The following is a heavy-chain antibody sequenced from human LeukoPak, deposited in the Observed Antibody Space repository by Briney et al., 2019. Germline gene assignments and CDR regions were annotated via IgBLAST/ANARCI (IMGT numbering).Heavy chain of an antibody. Sequence: ASVKVSCKASGYTFTSYYMHWVRQAPGQGLEWMGIINPSGGSTSYAQKFQGRVTMTRDTSTSTVYMELSSLRSEDTAVYYCARGHPDDYGGNSGAFDIWGQGTMVTVSS. CDR3: ARGHPDDYGGNSGAFDI. V-gene: IGHV1-46*01. J-gene: IGHJ3*02. D-gene: IGHD4-23*01. CDR1: GYTFTSYY. CDR2: INPSGGST.